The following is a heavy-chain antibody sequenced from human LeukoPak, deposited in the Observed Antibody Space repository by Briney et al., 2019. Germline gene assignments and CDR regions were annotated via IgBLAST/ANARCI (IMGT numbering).Heavy chain of an antibody. CDR1: GGSFSGYY. V-gene: IGHV4-34*01. J-gene: IGHJ5*01. D-gene: IGHD2-8*02. CDR2: INHSGST. Sequence: SETLSLTCAVYGGSFSGYYWSWIRQPPGKGLEWIGEINHSGSTNYNPSLKSRATISVDTSKTQFSLKLSSVTAADTAVYYCARGWSFDSWGQGTLVTVSS. CDR3: ARGWSFDS.